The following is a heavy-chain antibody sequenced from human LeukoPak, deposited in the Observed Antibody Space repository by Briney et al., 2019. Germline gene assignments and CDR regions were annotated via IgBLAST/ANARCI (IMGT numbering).Heavy chain of an antibody. V-gene: IGHV3-30*02. CDR1: GFTFSSYG. CDR3: AKDMDKRDLKSYFDY. Sequence: GGSLRLSCAASGFTFSSYGMHWVRQAPGKGLEWVAFIRYDGSNKYYADSVKGRFTISRDNSKNTLYLQMNSLRAEDTAVYYCAKDMDKRDLKSYFDYWGQGTLVTVSS. CDR2: IRYDGSNK. D-gene: IGHD2-2*03. J-gene: IGHJ4*02.